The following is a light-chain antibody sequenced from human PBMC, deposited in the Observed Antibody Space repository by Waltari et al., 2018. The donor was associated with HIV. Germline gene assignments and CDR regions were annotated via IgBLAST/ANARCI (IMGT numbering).Light chain of an antibody. V-gene: IGLV2-23*02. J-gene: IGLJ3*02. CDR2: GVT. Sequence: QSALTQPASVSGSPGQTITISCSGTSRDIGMYDLVSGVRQEAGKAPQLLIYGVTNRPSHISNRFSGSKSRTTAALTISALQSEDEGDYYCCAYTMSGTLVFGGGTKLTVL. CDR3: CAYTMSGTLV. CDR1: SRDIGMYDL.